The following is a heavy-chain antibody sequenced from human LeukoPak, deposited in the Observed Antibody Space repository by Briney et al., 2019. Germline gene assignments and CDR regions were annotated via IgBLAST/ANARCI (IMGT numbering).Heavy chain of an antibody. J-gene: IGHJ4*02. D-gene: IGHD2-2*01. V-gene: IGHV3-15*01. CDR3: AKEFRYQLPSCYPD. CDR2: IKSKTDGGTT. CDR1: GFTFSNAW. Sequence: PGGSLRLSSAASGFTFSNAWMSWVRQAPGKGLEWVGRIKSKTDGGTTDYAAPVKGRFTISRDDSKNTLYLQMNSLRAEDTAVYYCAKEFRYQLPSCYPDWGQGTLVTVSS.